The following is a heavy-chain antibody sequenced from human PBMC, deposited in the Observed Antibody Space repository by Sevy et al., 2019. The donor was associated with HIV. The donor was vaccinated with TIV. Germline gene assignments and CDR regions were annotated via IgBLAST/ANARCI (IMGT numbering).Heavy chain of an antibody. V-gene: IGHV3-74*01. CDR3: ARDPDSGGYSKMDV. CDR2: LSGDVSST. J-gene: IGHJ6*02. D-gene: IGHD3-22*01. Sequence: GGSLRLSCAGSGFTFSSYWMHWVRQAPGKGLVWVSRLSGDVSSTTYADSVKGRFTISRDNAKNTLFLQMNSLRAEDSAVYFCARDPDSGGYSKMDVWGQGSPVTVSS. CDR1: GFTFSSYW.